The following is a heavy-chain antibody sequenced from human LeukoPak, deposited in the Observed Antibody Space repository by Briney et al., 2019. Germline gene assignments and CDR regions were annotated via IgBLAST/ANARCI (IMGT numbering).Heavy chain of an antibody. CDR1: GGTFSSYA. Sequence: GASVKVSCKDSGGTFSSYAISWVRQAPGQGLEWMGGIIPIFGTANYAQKFQGRVTITADESTSTAYMELSSLRSEDTAVYYCAKGRKHSGWYKYYFDYWGQGTLVTVSS. V-gene: IGHV1-69*13. CDR2: IIPIFGTA. CDR3: AKGRKHSGWYKYYFDY. D-gene: IGHD6-19*01. J-gene: IGHJ4*02.